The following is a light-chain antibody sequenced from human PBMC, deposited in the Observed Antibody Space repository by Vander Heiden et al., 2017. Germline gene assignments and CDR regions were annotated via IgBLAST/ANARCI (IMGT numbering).Light chain of an antibody. V-gene: IGLV2-8*01. Sequence: QSALTQPPSASGSPGHSVTVSCTGTTSAVVAYNYVSWYQQHPGKAPKLIIYEDTKRPSGVPDRFSASKSGDTASLTVSGLQAEDEADYYCSSHAGSNNYAFGTGTKVTVL. CDR3: SSHAGSNNYA. CDR1: TSAVVAYNY. CDR2: EDT. J-gene: IGLJ1*01.